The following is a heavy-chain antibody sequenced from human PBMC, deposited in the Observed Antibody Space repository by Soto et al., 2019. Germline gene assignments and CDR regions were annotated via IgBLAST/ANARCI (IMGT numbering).Heavy chain of an antibody. J-gene: IGHJ6*02. CDR3: ARCVPHLPFDGGFGLDV. CDR2: VYYSGIT. V-gene: IGHV4-31*03. CDR1: GGSISSGGYY. D-gene: IGHD6-25*01. Sequence: QVQLQESRPGLLKPSQILSLTCSVPGGSISSGGYYWTWIRQRPGKGLEWIGFVYYSGITYHSPSLESRLSMSVATSQNQFSLRLTSVTSADTAVYYCARCVPHLPFDGGFGLDVWGQGTMVTVSS.